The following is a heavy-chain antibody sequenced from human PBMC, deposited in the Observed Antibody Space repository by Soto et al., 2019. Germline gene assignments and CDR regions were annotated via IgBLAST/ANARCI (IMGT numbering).Heavy chain of an antibody. Sequence: GGSLRLSCAVSGFSLSNYWMHWVRQDPEKGLVWVSRISSDGRSTSYADSVKGRFTISRDNAKNTLYLHMDSLRAEDTAVYYCARGGRYRENYYFGMDVWGQGTTVTVSS. CDR1: GFSLSNYW. CDR2: ISSDGRST. J-gene: IGHJ6*02. CDR3: ARGGRYRENYYFGMDV. V-gene: IGHV3-74*01. D-gene: IGHD1-26*01.